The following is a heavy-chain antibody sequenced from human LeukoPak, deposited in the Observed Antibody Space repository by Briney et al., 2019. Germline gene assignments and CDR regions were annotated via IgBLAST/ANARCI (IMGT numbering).Heavy chain of an antibody. D-gene: IGHD4-17*01. J-gene: IGHJ4*02. CDR3: ARPLNDYGDWKLLDY. V-gene: IGHV1-46*01. CDR1: GYTFTSYY. CDR2: INPSGGST. Sequence: ASVKVSCKASGYTFTSYYMHWVRQAPGQGLEWMGIINPSGGSTSYAQKFQGRVTMTRDTSTSTVYMELGSLRSEDTAVYYCARPLNDYGDWKLLDYWGQGTLVTVSS.